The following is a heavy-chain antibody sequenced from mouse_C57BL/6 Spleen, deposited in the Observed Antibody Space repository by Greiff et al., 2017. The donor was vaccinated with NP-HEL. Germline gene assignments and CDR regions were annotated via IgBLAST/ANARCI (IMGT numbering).Heavy chain of an antibody. CDR3: ARRTGTGYCDY. CDR2: IYPRDGST. V-gene: IGHV1-85*01. Sequence: VHLVESGPELVKPGASVKLSCKASGYTFTSYDINWVKQRPGQGLEWIGWIYPRDGSTKYNEKFKGKATLTVDKSSSTAYMQLSSLTSEDSAVYYCARRTGTGYCDYWGQGTTLTVSS. CDR1: GYTFTSYD. D-gene: IGHD4-1*01. J-gene: IGHJ2*01.